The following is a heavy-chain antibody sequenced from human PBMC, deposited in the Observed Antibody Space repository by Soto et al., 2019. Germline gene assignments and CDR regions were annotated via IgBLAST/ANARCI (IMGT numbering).Heavy chain of an antibody. J-gene: IGHJ4*02. Sequence: GGSLRLSCRGSGCTFSDFAMNWVRQAPNKGLEWVSTMTGSGDTTYYAESVRGRFTISRDNSKNTLFLHMTALGADDTAIYFCAKQVYGGSPYPLGSWGQGTLVTVSS. CDR1: GCTFSDFA. V-gene: IGHV3-23*01. D-gene: IGHD2-15*01. CDR3: AKQVYGGSPYPLGS. CDR2: MTGSGDTT.